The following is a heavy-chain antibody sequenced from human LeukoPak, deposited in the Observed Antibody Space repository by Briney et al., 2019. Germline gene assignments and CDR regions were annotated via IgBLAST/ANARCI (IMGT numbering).Heavy chain of an antibody. Sequence: SGGSLRLSCAASGFTFSSYWMHWVRQAPGKGLVWVSRIDPDGSNTNYADSVKGRFTISRDNAKNTVDLQMISLRDEDTSVYYCVRSHYFAGSGYYYDYWGQGTLVTVSS. J-gene: IGHJ4*02. CDR1: GFTFSSYW. CDR2: IDPDGSNT. V-gene: IGHV3-74*01. D-gene: IGHD3-22*01. CDR3: VRSHYFAGSGYYYDY.